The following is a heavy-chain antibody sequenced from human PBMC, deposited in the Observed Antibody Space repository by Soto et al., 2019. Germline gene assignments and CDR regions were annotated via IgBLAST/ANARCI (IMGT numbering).Heavy chain of an antibody. J-gene: IGHJ6*02. D-gene: IGHD6-13*01. CDR2: IIPIFGTA. Sequence: GASVKVSCKASGGTFSSYAISWVRQAPGQGLEWMGGIIPIFGTANYAQKFQGRVTITAYESTSTAYMELSSLRSEDTAVYYCAEGGIAAAYYGMDVWGQGTTVTVSS. CDR3: AEGGIAAAYYGMDV. V-gene: IGHV1-69*13. CDR1: GGTFSSYA.